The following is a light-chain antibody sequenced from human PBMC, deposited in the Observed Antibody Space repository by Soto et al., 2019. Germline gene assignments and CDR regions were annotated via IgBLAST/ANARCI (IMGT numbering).Light chain of an antibody. CDR1: RTFASSY. Sequence: EIVLTQSPDTLSLSPGERATISCRASRTFASSYLAWYQQKPGQAPRLLIYAASSRATGIPDRFIGSGSGADFTLTISRLEPEDFAVYYCQQSGSSPPYTFGKGTKVDIK. CDR2: AAS. V-gene: IGKV3-20*01. J-gene: IGKJ2*01. CDR3: QQSGSSPPYT.